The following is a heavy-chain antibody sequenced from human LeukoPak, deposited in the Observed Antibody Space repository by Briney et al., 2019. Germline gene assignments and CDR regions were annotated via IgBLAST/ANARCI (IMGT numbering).Heavy chain of an antibody. CDR3: VKDRTGTYTLDY. Sequence: GGSLRLSCAATGFTFSNYAIHWGRQAPGKGLEWVAFISDDGSRQHYADSVKGRFTISRDNSKNTLNLQINSLRAEDTAVYHCVKDRTGTYTLDYWGQGTLVTVSS. CDR2: ISDDGSRQ. J-gene: IGHJ4*02. D-gene: IGHD3-10*01. V-gene: IGHV3-30-3*01. CDR1: GFTFSNYA.